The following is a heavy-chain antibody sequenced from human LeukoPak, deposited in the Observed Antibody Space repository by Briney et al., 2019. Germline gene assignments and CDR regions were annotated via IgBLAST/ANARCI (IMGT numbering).Heavy chain of an antibody. CDR1: GFTFSSYW. V-gene: IGHV3-7*01. CDR2: IKQDGSEK. CDR3: ARVLTGHYFDY. J-gene: IGHJ4*02. D-gene: IGHD7-27*01. Sequence: PGGSLRLSCAASGFTFSSYWMSWVRQAPGKGLEWVANIKQDGSEKYYVDSVKGRFTISRDNAKNSLYLQMNSLRAEDTAVYYRARVLTGHYFDYWGQGTLVTVSS.